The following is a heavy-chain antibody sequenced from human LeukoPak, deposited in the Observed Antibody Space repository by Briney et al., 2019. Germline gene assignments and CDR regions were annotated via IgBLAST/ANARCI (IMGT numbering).Heavy chain of an antibody. CDR3: ARGFTHDYGDYFDY. D-gene: IGHD4-17*01. CDR2: IYSDSGGST. J-gene: IGHJ4*02. V-gene: IGHV3-66*01. Sequence: GGSLRLSCAASGFTVSSNYMSWVRQAPGKGLEWVSVIYSDSGGSTYYADSVKGRFAMSRDNSKNTLYLHMNSLRAEDTAVYYCARGFTHDYGDYFDYWGQGTLVTVSS. CDR1: GFTVSSNY.